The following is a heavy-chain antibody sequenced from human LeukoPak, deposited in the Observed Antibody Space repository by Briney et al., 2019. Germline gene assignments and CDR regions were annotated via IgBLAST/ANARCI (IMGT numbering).Heavy chain of an antibody. CDR3: ASHKTGYYDFWSGYYTIGAEYFQH. V-gene: IGHV4-39*01. CDR2: IYYSGST. Sequence: SETLSLTCTVSGGSISSSSYYWGWIRQPPGKGREWIGSIYYSGSTYNNPSLKSRVTISVDTSKNQFSLKLSSVTAADTAVYYCASHKTGYYDFWSGYYTIGAEYFQHWGQGTLVTVSS. D-gene: IGHD3-3*01. CDR1: GGSISSSSYY. J-gene: IGHJ1*01.